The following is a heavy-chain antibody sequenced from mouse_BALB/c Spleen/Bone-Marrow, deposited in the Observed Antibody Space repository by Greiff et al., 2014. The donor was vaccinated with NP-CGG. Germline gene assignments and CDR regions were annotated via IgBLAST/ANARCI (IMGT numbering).Heavy chain of an antibody. Sequence: EVQLVESGGGLVQPGGSLKLSCAASGFPFSSYGMSWVRQTPDKRLELVATINSNGGSTYYPDSVKGRFTISRDNAKNTLYLQMSSLKSEDTAMYYCARDYYGSSDYWGQGTTLTVSS. V-gene: IGHV5-6-3*01. CDR3: ARDYYGSSDY. D-gene: IGHD1-1*01. CDR1: GFPFSSYG. CDR2: INSNGGST. J-gene: IGHJ2*01.